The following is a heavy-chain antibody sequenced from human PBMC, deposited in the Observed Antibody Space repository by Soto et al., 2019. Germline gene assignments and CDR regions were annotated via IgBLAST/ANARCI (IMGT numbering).Heavy chain of an antibody. V-gene: IGHV4-59*01. Sequence: SETLSLTCTVSGGSISSYYWSWIRQPPGKGLEWIGYIYYSGSTNYNPPLKSRVTISVDTSKNQFSLKLSSVTAADTAVYYCARGYYDSSGYFDYWGQGTLVTVSS. J-gene: IGHJ4*02. D-gene: IGHD3-22*01. CDR1: GGSISSYY. CDR2: IYYSGST. CDR3: ARGYYDSSGYFDY.